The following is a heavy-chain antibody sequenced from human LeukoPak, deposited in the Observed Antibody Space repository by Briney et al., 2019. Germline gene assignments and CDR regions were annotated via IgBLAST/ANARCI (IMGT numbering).Heavy chain of an antibody. D-gene: IGHD6-13*01. V-gene: IGHV3-53*01. Sequence: GGSLRLSCVASGFSVSSKYMSWVRQAPGKGLEWVSALYSGGTTYYADSVKGRFTISRDNAKNSLYLQMNSLRAEDTAVYYCARDQHVIAAAGTRFDYWGQGTLVTVSS. CDR3: ARDQHVIAAAGTRFDY. J-gene: IGHJ4*02. CDR2: LYSGGTT. CDR1: GFSVSSKY.